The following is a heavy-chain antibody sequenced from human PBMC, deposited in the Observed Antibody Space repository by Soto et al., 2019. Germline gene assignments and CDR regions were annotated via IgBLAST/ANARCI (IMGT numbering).Heavy chain of an antibody. CDR3: ARGYSGYDENWFDP. CDR2: IIPILGIA. Sequence: ASVKVSCKASGGTFSSYTISWVRQAPGQGLEWMGRIIPILGIANYAQKFQGRVTITADKSTSTAYMELSSLRSEDTAVYYCARGYSGYDENWFDPWGQGTLVTV. D-gene: IGHD5-12*01. CDR1: GGTFSSYT. V-gene: IGHV1-69*02. J-gene: IGHJ5*02.